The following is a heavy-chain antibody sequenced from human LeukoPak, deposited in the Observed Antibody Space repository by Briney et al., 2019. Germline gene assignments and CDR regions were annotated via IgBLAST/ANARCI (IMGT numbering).Heavy chain of an antibody. CDR3: AKGIYSSGWSYFDC. CDR1: GFTFRNSA. J-gene: IGHJ4*01. Sequence: GGSLRLSCAVSGFTFRNSAMSWVRQAPGKGLEWVSTLSGSGITTYYADSVKGRFTISRDNSKNTLYLQMNSLRAEDTAVYYCAKGIYSSGWSYFDCWGHGTLVTVSS. CDR2: LSGSGITT. V-gene: IGHV3-23*01. D-gene: IGHD6-19*01.